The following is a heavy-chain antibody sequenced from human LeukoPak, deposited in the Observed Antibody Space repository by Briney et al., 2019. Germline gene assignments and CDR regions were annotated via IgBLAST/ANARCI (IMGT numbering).Heavy chain of an antibody. CDR2: IYYSGST. Sequence: SETLSLTCTVSGVSISSSSYYWGWIRQPPGKGLEWIGSIYYSGSTYYNPSLKSRVTISVDTSKNQFSLKLSSVTAADTAVYYCARRYCSSTSCYGDYGMDVWGQGTTVTVSS. D-gene: IGHD2-2*01. CDR1: GVSISSSSYY. CDR3: ARRYCSSTSCYGDYGMDV. V-gene: IGHV4-39*01. J-gene: IGHJ6*02.